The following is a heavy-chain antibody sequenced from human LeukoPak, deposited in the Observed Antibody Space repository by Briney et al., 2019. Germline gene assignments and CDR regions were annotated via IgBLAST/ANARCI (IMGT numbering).Heavy chain of an antibody. J-gene: IGHJ5*02. Sequence: SETLSLTCTVSGGSVSSGSYYWSWIRQSPGKGLEWIGYIYYSGSTNYNPSLKSRVTISADTSKNQFSLKLSSVTAADTAVYYCARVWELRGNWFDPWGQGTLVTVSS. D-gene: IGHD1-26*01. CDR3: ARVWELRGNWFDP. CDR2: IYYSGST. CDR1: GGSVSSGSYY. V-gene: IGHV4-61*01.